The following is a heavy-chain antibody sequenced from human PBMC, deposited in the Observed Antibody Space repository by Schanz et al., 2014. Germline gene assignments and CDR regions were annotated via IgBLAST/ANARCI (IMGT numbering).Heavy chain of an antibody. CDR2: VSSDGNND. D-gene: IGHD2-21*01. Sequence: VQLVESGGGLIQPGRSLRLSCAASGFTFSSYALHWVRQAPGKGLEWVALVSSDGNNDYYTDSVKGRFTISRDNSKNTVHLQMNSLRAEDTAVYYCARDGYSVVVISPTESFDIWGQGTMVTVSP. J-gene: IGHJ3*02. CDR1: GFTFSSYA. CDR3: ARDGYSVVVISPTESFDI. V-gene: IGHV3-30*03.